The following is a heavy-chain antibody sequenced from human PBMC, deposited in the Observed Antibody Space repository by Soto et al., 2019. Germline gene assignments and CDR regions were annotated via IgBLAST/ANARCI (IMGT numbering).Heavy chain of an antibody. J-gene: IGHJ5*02. Sequence: ASVKVSCKASGYTFTSYGISWVRQAPGQGLEWMGWISAYNGNTNCAQKLQGRVTMTTDTSTSTAYMELRSLRSDDTAVYYCARVLYNWNDLSANWFDPWGQGTLVTVSS. V-gene: IGHV1-18*01. D-gene: IGHD1-1*01. CDR3: ARVLYNWNDLSANWFDP. CDR1: GYTFTSYG. CDR2: ISAYNGNT.